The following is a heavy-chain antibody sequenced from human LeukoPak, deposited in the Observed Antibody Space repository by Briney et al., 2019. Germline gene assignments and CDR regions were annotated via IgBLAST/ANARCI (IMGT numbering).Heavy chain of an antibody. CDR1: GGSITSGGYY. Sequence: SETLSLTCTVSGGSITSGGYYWSWIRQRPGKGLEWIGYIYKTGSTYYNPSLKSRVTMSVDTSRNQFSLKLNSVTAADTAVYYCARDVLRWGQGTLVTVSS. CDR2: IYKTGST. J-gene: IGHJ4*02. CDR3: ARDVLR. V-gene: IGHV4-31*03.